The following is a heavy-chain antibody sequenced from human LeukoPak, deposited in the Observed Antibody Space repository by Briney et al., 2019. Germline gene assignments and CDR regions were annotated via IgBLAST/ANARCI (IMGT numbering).Heavy chain of an antibody. CDR1: GFTFDDHG. Sequence: GGSLRLSCAASGFTFDDHGMSWVRQAPGTGLEWVSGIKWDGGSTGYEDTVKGRFTISRDNAKNSPYLQMNSLRAEDTALYYCARNVGSGYYYYLDYWGQGTLVTVSS. CDR2: IKWDGGST. D-gene: IGHD3-22*01. J-gene: IGHJ4*02. CDR3: ARNVGSGYYYYLDY. V-gene: IGHV3-20*04.